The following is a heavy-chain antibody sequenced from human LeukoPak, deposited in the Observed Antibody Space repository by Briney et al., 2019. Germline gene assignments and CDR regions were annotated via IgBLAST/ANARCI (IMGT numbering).Heavy chain of an antibody. V-gene: IGHV1-2*02. D-gene: IGHD2-21*02. CDR1: GYSFTGYY. CDR2: INPNNGGT. Sequence: ASVKVSCKASGYSFTGYYLHWVRQAPGQGLEWMGWINPNNGGTNYGQKFQGRVTMTRDTSISTAYMDVSRLRSDDTAVYYCAREPLTAYCGGDCYRDAFDIWGQGTMVTVSS. CDR3: AREPLTAYCGGDCYRDAFDI. J-gene: IGHJ3*02.